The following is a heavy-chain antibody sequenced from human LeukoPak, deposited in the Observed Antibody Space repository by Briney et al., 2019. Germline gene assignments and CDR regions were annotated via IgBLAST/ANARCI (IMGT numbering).Heavy chain of an antibody. Sequence: GRSLRLSCAASGFTFSSYAMSWVRQAPGKGLEWVSAISGSGGSTYYADSVKGRFTISRDNSKNTLYLQMNSLRAEDTAVYYCAKDRAKAAAGTGDYWGQGTLVTVSS. CDR1: GFTFSSYA. CDR2: ISGSGGST. CDR3: AKDRAKAAAGTGDY. J-gene: IGHJ4*02. D-gene: IGHD6-13*01. V-gene: IGHV3-23*01.